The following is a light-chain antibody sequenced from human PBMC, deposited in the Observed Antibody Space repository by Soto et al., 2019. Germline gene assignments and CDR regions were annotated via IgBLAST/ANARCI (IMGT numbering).Light chain of an antibody. CDR2: GAS. Sequence: EVVLTQSPGTLSLSPGEGATLSCRASHNISSTYLAWYQQKPGQAPRLLIYGASSRATGIPDRFSGSGSGTDFTLTVSRLEPEDFAVFYCQHYGSSMYTFGQGTRXXIK. V-gene: IGKV3-20*01. CDR1: HNISSTY. J-gene: IGKJ2*01. CDR3: QHYGSSMYT.